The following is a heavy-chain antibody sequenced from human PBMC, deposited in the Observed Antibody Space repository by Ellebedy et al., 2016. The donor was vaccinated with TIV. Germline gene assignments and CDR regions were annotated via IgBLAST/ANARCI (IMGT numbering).Heavy chain of an antibody. Sequence: MPSETLSLTCAVYGGSFSGYYWSWIRQPPGKGLEWIGEINQSGSTNYNPSLKSRPTISLDTSKNQFSLKVNSVTAADTAVYFCAANMPPRFWGQGTLVTVSS. V-gene: IGHV4-34*01. CDR2: INQSGST. D-gene: IGHD1/OR15-1a*01. CDR3: AANMPPRF. J-gene: IGHJ4*02. CDR1: GGSFSGYY.